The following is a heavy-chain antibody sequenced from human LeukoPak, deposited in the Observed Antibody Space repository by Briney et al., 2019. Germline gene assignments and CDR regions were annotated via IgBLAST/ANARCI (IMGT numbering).Heavy chain of an antibody. D-gene: IGHD3-10*01. J-gene: IGHJ4*02. CDR1: GGSISSYY. Sequence: PSETLSLTCTVSGGSISSYYWNWIRQPAGKGVEWIGRIYTSGTTNFNPSLKSRVTMSVDTSKDQFSLKLTSVTAADTAVYYCARETMVRGVTHFDYWGQGTLVTVSS. V-gene: IGHV4-4*07. CDR3: ARETMVRGVTHFDY. CDR2: IYTSGTT.